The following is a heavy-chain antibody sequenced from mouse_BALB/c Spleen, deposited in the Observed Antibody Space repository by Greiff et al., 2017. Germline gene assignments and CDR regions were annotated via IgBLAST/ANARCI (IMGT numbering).Heavy chain of an antibody. V-gene: IGHV3-2*02. CDR1: GYSITSDYA. Sequence: VQLKESGPGLVKPSQSLSLTCTVTGYSITSDYAWNWIRQFPGNKLEWMGYISYSGSTSYNPSLKSRISITRDTSKNQFFLQLNSVTTEDTATYYCARGGGKWYFDVWGAGTTVTVSS. CDR2: ISYSGST. D-gene: IGHD1-1*02. CDR3: ARGGGKWYFDV. J-gene: IGHJ1*01.